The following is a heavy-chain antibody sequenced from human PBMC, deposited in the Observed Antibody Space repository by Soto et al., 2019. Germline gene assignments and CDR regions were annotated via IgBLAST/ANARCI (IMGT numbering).Heavy chain of an antibody. V-gene: IGHV5-51*01. J-gene: IGHJ6*02. CDR3: ARRISNYYDSSGQLRYYYGMDV. CDR1: GYSFTSYW. D-gene: IGHD3-22*01. CDR2: IYPGDSDT. Sequence: GESLKISCKGSGYSFTSYWIGWARQMPGKGLEWMGIIYPGDSDTRYSPSFQGQVTISADKSISTAYLQWSSLKASDTAMYYCARRISNYYDSSGQLRYYYGMDVWGQGTTVTVSS.